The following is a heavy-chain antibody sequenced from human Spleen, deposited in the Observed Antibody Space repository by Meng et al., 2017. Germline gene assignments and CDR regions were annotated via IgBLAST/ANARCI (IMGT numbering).Heavy chain of an antibody. J-gene: IGHJ4*02. Sequence: VTLVQSGAEVTKPGASVKVSCKTSGYTFSDYYMHWMRQAPGQGLEWMGRINPRGGSPRYAQKFQGRVTMTRDTSTSTVYMELSSLRSEDTAVYYCARDVGYCSGGSCYSMGDYWGQGTLVTVSS. CDR2: INPRGGSP. CDR1: GYTFSDYY. CDR3: ARDVGYCSGGSCYSMGDY. D-gene: IGHD2-15*01. V-gene: IGHV1-46*01.